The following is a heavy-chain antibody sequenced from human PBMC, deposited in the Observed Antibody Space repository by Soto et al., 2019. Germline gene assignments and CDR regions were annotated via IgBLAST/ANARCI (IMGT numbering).Heavy chain of an antibody. CDR2: ISWNSGSI. D-gene: IGHD2-15*01. J-gene: IGHJ1*01. CDR1: GFTFDDYA. Sequence: DVQLVESGGGLVQPGRSLRLSCAASGFTFDDYAMHWVRQAPGKGLEWVSGISWNSGSIGYADSVKGRFTISRDNAKNSLYLQMNSLRAEDTALYYCAKSGYCSGGSCEARLYFQHWGQGTLVTVSS. CDR3: AKSGYCSGGSCEARLYFQH. V-gene: IGHV3-9*01.